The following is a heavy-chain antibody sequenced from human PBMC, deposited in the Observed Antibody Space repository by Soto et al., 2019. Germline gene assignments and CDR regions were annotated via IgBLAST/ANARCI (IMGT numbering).Heavy chain of an antibody. CDR1: GYTFTGYY. CDR2: INPNSGGT. Sequence: ASVKVSCKASGYTFTGYYMHWVRQAPGQGLEWMGWINPNSGGTNYAQKFQGRVTMTRDTSISTAYMELSRLRSDDTVVYYCARSTIFGVVIINWFDPWGQGTLVTVSS. V-gene: IGHV1-2*02. D-gene: IGHD3-3*01. J-gene: IGHJ5*02. CDR3: ARSTIFGVVIINWFDP.